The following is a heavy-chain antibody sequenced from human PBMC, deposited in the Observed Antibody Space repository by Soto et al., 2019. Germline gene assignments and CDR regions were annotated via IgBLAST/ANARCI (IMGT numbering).Heavy chain of an antibody. V-gene: IGHV2-5*02. CDR2: IYWDDDK. CDR3: VQRPNKGPFDY. Sequence: SGPTLVNPTQTLTLTCTFSGFSLSTSGVGVGWIRQPPGKALEWLALIYWDDDKRYRPSLKSRLTITKDTSKNQVVLTMTDMDPVDSATYYCVQRPNKGPFDYWGQGTLVTVSS. J-gene: IGHJ4*02. CDR1: GFSLSTSGVG.